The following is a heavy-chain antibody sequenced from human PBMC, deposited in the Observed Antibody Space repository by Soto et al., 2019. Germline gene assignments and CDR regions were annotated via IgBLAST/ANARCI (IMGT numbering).Heavy chain of an antibody. CDR1: GSAFGGYA. D-gene: IGHD4-17*01. Sequence: QVQLVQSGAEVKKPGASVKVPSRAPGSAFGGYAFGWVRQAPGKGLGGMGWVSAYSGHTDYAQNLQGRVSMTTETSTSTAYMELGSLTSDDTAVYYCARPSGSYGDYAWSLAYWGQGTLVTVSS. CDR2: VSAYSGHT. V-gene: IGHV1-18*04. J-gene: IGHJ4*02. CDR3: ARPSGSYGDYAWSLAY.